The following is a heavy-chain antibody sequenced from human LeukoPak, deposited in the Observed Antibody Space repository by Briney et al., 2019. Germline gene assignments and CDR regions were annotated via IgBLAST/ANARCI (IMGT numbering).Heavy chain of an antibody. CDR2: INPNSGGT. V-gene: IGHV1-2*02. CDR3: ARATYCTNGVCYMSFDY. D-gene: IGHD2-8*01. J-gene: IGHJ4*02. CDR1: GYTFTGYY. Sequence: APVKVSCKASGYTFTGYYMHWVRQAPGQGLEWMGWINPNSGGTNYAQKFQGRVTMTRDTSISTAYMELSRLRSDDTAVYYCARATYCTNGVCYMSFDYWGQGTLVTVSS.